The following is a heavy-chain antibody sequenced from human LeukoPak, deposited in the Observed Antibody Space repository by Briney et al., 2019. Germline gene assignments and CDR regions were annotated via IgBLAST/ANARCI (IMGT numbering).Heavy chain of an antibody. CDR3: ARLLYNWNYCLDP. CDR2: IFSGGST. D-gene: IGHD1-20*01. CDR1: GGSISSNS. Sequence: SETLSLTCTVSGGSISSNSWTWIRQPPGKGLEWIGSIFSGGSTYYNPSLKSRVTISVDASKNQFSLKLSSVTAADTAVYYCARLLYNWNYCLDPWGQGTLVTVSS. J-gene: IGHJ5*02. V-gene: IGHV4-4*08.